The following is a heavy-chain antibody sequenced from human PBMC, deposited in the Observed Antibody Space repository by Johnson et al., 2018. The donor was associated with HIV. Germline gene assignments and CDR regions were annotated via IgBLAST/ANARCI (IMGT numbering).Heavy chain of an antibody. CDR3: ARDLAYNSRWTGAFEI. CDR1: GFTFSSYA. J-gene: IGHJ3*02. V-gene: IGHV3-30-3*01. Sequence: QVQLVESGGGVVQPGRSLRLSCAASGFTFSSYAMHWVRQAPGKGLEWVAVISYDGSNKYYADSVKGQVTISRDNPKNTVYLHMNNLRAEDTAVYYCARDLAYNSRWTGAFEIWGQGTMVTVCS. D-gene: IGHD6-13*01. CDR2: ISYDGSNK.